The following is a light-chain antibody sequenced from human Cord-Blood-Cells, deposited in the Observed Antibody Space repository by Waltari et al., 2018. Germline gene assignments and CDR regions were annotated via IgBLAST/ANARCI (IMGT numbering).Light chain of an antibody. Sequence: QSALTQPPSASGSPGQSVTISCTGTSSDVGGYNYVSWYQQPPGKAPKLMIYEVSKRPSGVPDRLSGSKAGNTASLTVSGLQAEDEADYYCSSYAGSNNYVFGTGTKVTVL. CDR2: EVS. CDR3: SSYAGSNNYV. CDR1: SSDVGGYNY. J-gene: IGLJ1*01. V-gene: IGLV2-8*01.